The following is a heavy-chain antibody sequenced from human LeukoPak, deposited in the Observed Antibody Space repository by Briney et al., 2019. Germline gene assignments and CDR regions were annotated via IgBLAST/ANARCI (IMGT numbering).Heavy chain of an antibody. V-gene: IGHV3-30*18. Sequence: GGSLRLSCAASGFTFSSYGMHWARQAPGKGLEWVAVISYDGSNKYYADSVKGRFTISRDNSKNTLYLQMNSLRAEDTAVYYCAKDLSYYDFWSGYYREDRTDYWGQGTLVTVSS. CDR1: GFTFSSYG. CDR2: ISYDGSNK. D-gene: IGHD3-3*01. CDR3: AKDLSYYDFWSGYYREDRTDY. J-gene: IGHJ4*02.